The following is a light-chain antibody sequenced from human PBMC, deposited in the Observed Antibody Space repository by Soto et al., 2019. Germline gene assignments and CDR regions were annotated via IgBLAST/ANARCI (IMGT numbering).Light chain of an antibody. Sequence: QSALTQPASVSGSPGQSITISCTGTSSDVGGYNYVSWYQQHPGKAPKLMIYEVSNRPSGVSSRFSGSKSGNTASLTISGLQADDEADYYCSSYTNRRIYVFGTGTKLTVL. CDR3: SSYTNRRIYV. CDR2: EVS. J-gene: IGLJ1*01. CDR1: SSDVGGYNY. V-gene: IGLV2-14*01.